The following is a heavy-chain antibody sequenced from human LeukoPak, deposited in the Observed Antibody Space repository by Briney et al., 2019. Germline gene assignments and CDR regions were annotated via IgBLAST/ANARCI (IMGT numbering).Heavy chain of an antibody. CDR3: ARFYEDTYGSGSYSGY. CDR1: GYTFTGYY. D-gene: IGHD3-10*01. J-gene: IGHJ4*02. V-gene: IGHV1-2*02. Sequence: ASVKVSCKASGYTFTGYYMHWVRQAPGQGLEWMGWINPNSGGTNYAQKFQGRVTMTRDTSISTAYMELSRLRSDDTAVYYCARFYEDTYGSGSYSGYWGQGTLVTVSS. CDR2: INPNSGGT.